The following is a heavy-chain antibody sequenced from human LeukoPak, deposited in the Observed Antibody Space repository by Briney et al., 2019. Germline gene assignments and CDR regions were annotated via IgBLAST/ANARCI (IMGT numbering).Heavy chain of an antibody. CDR3: AKGSSGWPYYFDY. CDR1: GFTFSSYA. Sequence: GGSLRLSCAASGFTFSSYAVYWVRQAPGKGLEWVSSNSGGSTYYADSVKGRFATSRDNSKNTVYLQMDSLRVEDTAVYYCAKGSSGWPYYFDYWGQGALVTVSS. J-gene: IGHJ4*02. V-gene: IGHV3-23*01. CDR2: NSGGST. D-gene: IGHD6-19*01.